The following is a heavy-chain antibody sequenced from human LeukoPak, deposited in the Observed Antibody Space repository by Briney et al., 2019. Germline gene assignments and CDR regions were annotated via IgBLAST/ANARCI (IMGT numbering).Heavy chain of an antibody. D-gene: IGHD3-10*01. J-gene: IGHJ4*02. CDR3: GKEDGASGSQYQAYFDY. V-gene: IGHV3-30*18. CDR1: GFTLSSHG. CDR2: ISHDGSVQ. Sequence: GTSLRLSCAASGFTLSSHGMHWVRQAPGRGLDWVAVISHDGSVQYYSDSVKGRLTISRDNSKNTLYLHMNSLRPEDTALYYCGKEDGASGSQYQAYFDYWGQGTLVTVSS.